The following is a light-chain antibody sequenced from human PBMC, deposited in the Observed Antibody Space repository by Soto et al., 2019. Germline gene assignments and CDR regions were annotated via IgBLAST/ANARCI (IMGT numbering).Light chain of an antibody. Sequence: DIQMTQAPSTLSASVGDRVTITCRASQTISNWLAWYQQKPGKAPKLLIFDASSLESGVPSRFSGTGSGTEFTLTITSLQADDFATYYCQQYNSQSSIAFGQGTRWR. CDR3: QQYNSQSSIA. J-gene: IGKJ5*01. V-gene: IGKV1-5*01. CDR2: DAS. CDR1: QTISNW.